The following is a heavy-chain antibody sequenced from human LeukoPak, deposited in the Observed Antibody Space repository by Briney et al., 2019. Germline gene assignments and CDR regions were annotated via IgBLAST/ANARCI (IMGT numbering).Heavy chain of an antibody. Sequence: GSLRLSCAASGFTFSSYWMSWVRQAPGKGLEWVANIKQDGSEKYYVDSVKGRFTISRDNAKNSLYLQMNSLRAEDTAVYYCARDKAARYCSSTSCFGSPWFDPWGQGTLVTVSS. D-gene: IGHD2-2*01. J-gene: IGHJ5*02. CDR3: ARDKAARYCSSTSCFGSPWFDP. CDR2: IKQDGSEK. V-gene: IGHV3-7*01. CDR1: GFTFSSYW.